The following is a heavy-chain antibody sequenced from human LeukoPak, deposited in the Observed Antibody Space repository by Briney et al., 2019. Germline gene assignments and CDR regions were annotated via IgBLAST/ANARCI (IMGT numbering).Heavy chain of an antibody. V-gene: IGHV1-2*04. J-gene: IGHJ3*02. CDR2: INPNSGGT. CDR3: ARGAYYYDSSGHDAFDI. D-gene: IGHD3-22*01. Sequence: GASLKVSCKASGYTFTGYYMHWVRQAPGQRLEWMGWINPNSGGTNYAQKFQGWVTMTRDTSISTAYMELSRLRSDDTAVYYCARGAYYYDSSGHDAFDIWGQGTMVTVSS. CDR1: GYTFTGYY.